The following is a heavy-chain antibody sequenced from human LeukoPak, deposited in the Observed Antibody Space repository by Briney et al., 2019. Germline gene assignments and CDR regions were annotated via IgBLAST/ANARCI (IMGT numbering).Heavy chain of an antibody. D-gene: IGHD3-10*01. Sequence: SVKVSCKASGGTFSSYAISWVRQAPGQGLEWMGGIIPIFGTANYAQKFQGRVTITTDESTSTAYMELSSLRSEDAAVYYCARGRITMVRGEEPFDYWGQGTLVTVSS. CDR1: GGTFSSYA. CDR3: ARGRITMVRGEEPFDY. V-gene: IGHV1-69*05. CDR2: IIPIFGTA. J-gene: IGHJ4*02.